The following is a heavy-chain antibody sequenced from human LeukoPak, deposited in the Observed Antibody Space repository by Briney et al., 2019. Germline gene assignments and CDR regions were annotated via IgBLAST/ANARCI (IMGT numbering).Heavy chain of an antibody. CDR2: IYYSGST. V-gene: IGHV4-59*01. J-gene: IGHJ5*02. D-gene: IGHD6-19*01. CDR3: AKSVAGTSGWFDP. CDR1: GGSISSYY. Sequence: PSETLSLTCTVSGGSISSYYWSWIRQPPGKGLEWIGYIYYSGSTNYNPSLKSRVTISVDTSKNQFSLKLSSVTAADTAVYYCAKSVAGTSGWFDPWGQGTLVTVSS.